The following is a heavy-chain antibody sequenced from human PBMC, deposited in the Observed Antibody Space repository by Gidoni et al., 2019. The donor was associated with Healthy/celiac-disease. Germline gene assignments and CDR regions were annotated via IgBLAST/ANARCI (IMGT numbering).Heavy chain of an antibody. J-gene: IGHJ4*02. CDR1: GGTFSSYA. Sequence: QVQLVQSGAEVKKPGSSVTVSCTASGGTFSSYAISWVRQAPGQGLEWMGGIIPIFGTANDEQKFQGRVTITADEATSTAYMELSSLRSEDTAVYYCARGRAGTYYYDSSGYQPFDYWGQGTLVTVSS. V-gene: IGHV1-69*01. D-gene: IGHD3-22*01. CDR3: ARGRAGTYYYDSSGYQPFDY. CDR2: IIPIFGTA.